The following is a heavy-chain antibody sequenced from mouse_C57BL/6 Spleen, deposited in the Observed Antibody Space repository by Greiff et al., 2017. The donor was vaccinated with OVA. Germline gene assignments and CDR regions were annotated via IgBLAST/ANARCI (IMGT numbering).Heavy chain of an antibody. CDR1: GYTFTDYY. V-gene: IGHV1-26*01. D-gene: IGHD2-2*01. J-gene: IGHJ3*01. Sequence: EVQLQQSGPELVKPGASVKISCKASGYTFTDYYMNWVKQSHGKSLEWIGDINPNNGGTSYNQKFKGKATLTVDKSSSTAYMELRSLTSEDSAVYYCARNGLREFAYWGQGTLVTASA. CDR3: ARNGLREFAY. CDR2: INPNNGGT.